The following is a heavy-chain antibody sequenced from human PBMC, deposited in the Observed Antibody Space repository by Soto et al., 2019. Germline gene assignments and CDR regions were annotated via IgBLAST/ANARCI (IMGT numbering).Heavy chain of an antibody. V-gene: IGHV3-48*03. Sequence: GGSLRLSCAASGFTFSNYQMNWVRQAPGKGLEWISYISSSGSTIYYADSVKGRFTISRDNAKNSLYLQMNSLRAEDTAVYYCSTVHLWDSDESFDIWGRGIMVTVSS. D-gene: IGHD1-1*01. CDR3: STVHLWDSDESFDI. CDR1: GFTFSNYQ. J-gene: IGHJ3*02. CDR2: ISSSGSTI.